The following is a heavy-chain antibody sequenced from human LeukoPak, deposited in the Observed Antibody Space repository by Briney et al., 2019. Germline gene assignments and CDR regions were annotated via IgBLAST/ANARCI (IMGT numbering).Heavy chain of an antibody. CDR2: MNPNSGNT. CDR1: GGTFSSYA. Sequence: ASVKVSCKASGGTFSSYAISWVRQAPGQGLEWMGWMNPNSGNTGYAQKFQGRVTMTRNTSISTAYMELSSLRSEDTAVYYCAREVAGAILLYYYGMDVWGQGTTVTVSS. V-gene: IGHV1-8*02. D-gene: IGHD6-19*01. J-gene: IGHJ6*02. CDR3: AREVAGAILLYYYGMDV.